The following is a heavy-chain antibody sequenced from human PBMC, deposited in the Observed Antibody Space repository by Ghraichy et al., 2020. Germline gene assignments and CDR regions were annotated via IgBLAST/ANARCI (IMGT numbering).Heavy chain of an antibody. D-gene: IGHD5-24*01. CDR3: AKDITPESHGGRFDY. CDR2: ISWDGGST. J-gene: IGHJ4*02. V-gene: IGHV3-43*01. Sequence: GGSLRLSCAASGFTFDDYTMHWVRQAPGKGLEWVSLISWDGGSTYYADSVKGRFTISRDNSKNSLYLQMNSLRTEDTALYYCAKDITPESHGGRFDYWGQGTLVTVSS. CDR1: GFTFDDYT.